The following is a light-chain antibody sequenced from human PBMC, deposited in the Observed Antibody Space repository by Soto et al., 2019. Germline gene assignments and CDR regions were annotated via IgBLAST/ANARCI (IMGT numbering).Light chain of an antibody. Sequence: DIQMTQSPSSLSAFVGDRVTITCRTSQTIRSSLNWYQQKPGKAPKLLIFTASSLQSGVPSRFSGSGSGTVFTLTISSLQPEDFATYYCQQSYTTPFTFGPGTKVHIK. CDR1: QTIRSS. CDR2: TAS. V-gene: IGKV1-39*01. J-gene: IGKJ3*01. CDR3: QQSYTTPFT.